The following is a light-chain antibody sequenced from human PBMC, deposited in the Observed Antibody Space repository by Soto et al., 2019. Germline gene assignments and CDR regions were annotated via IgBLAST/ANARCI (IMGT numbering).Light chain of an antibody. CDR2: DVS. V-gene: IGLV2-14*03. Sequence: QSALTQPASVSGSPGQSITISCTGTSSDVGGYNCVSWYQQHPGNAPKVMIYDVSNRPSGVSNRFSGSKSGNTASLTISGLQAEDEADYYCTSYTASDTVVFGGGTKLTVL. CDR1: SSDVGGYNC. CDR3: TSYTASDTVV. J-gene: IGLJ2*01.